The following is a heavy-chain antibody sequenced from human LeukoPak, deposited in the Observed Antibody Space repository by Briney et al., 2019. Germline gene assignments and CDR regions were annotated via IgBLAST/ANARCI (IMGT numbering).Heavy chain of an antibody. J-gene: IGHJ4*02. Sequence: SETLSLTCAVYGGSFSGYYWSWIRQPPGKGLEWIGEINHSGSTNYNPSLKSRVTISVDTSKNQFSLKLSSVTAADTAVYYCARGSRGSGIAARAPDYWGQGTLVTVSS. CDR3: ARGSRGSGIAARAPDY. V-gene: IGHV4-34*01. CDR1: GGSFSGYY. D-gene: IGHD6-6*01. CDR2: INHSGST.